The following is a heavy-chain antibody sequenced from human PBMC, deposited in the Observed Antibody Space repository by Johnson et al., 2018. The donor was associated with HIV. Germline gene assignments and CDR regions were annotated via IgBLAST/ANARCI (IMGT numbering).Heavy chain of an antibody. CDR3: AKDRRTMIVVAPPLGAFDI. Sequence: MQLVESGGGVVQPGGSLRLSCAASGFTFSSTYMSWVRQAPGKGLAWLSVLYSDGRTYYADSVKCRFTISRDGSKNTLYLQMNSLRAEDTAVYYCAKDRRTMIVVAPPLGAFDIWGQWTMVTVSS. V-gene: IGHV3-66*01. CDR2: LYSDGRT. J-gene: IGHJ3*02. D-gene: IGHD3-22*01. CDR1: GFTFSSTY.